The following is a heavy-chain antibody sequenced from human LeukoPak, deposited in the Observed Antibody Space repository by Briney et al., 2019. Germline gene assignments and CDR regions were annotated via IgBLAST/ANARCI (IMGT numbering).Heavy chain of an antibody. CDR2: ISYSGSS. Sequence: PSETLSLTCTVSGGSISTGGYYWSWIRQHPGRGLEWIGYISYSGSSYYNPSLKSRVTISVDTSKNQFSLRLSSVTAADTAVYYCARDLNWAAREWYSDLWGRGTLVTVSS. CDR3: ARDLNWAAREWYSDL. CDR1: GGSISTGGYY. V-gene: IGHV4-31*03. J-gene: IGHJ2*01. D-gene: IGHD7-27*01.